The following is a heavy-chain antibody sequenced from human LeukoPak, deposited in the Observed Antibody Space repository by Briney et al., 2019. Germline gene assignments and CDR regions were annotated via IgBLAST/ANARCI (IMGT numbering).Heavy chain of an antibody. J-gene: IGHJ4*02. CDR2: INHSGST. D-gene: IGHD3-10*01. V-gene: IGHV4-34*01. CDR3: ARGRMVRGVIALRYFDY. Sequence: KPSETLSLTCAVYGGSFGGYYWSWIRQPPGKGLEWIGEINHSGSTNYNPSLKSRVTISVDTSKNQFSLKLSSVTAADTAVYYCARGRMVRGVIALRYFDYWGQGTLVTVSS. CDR1: GGSFGGYY.